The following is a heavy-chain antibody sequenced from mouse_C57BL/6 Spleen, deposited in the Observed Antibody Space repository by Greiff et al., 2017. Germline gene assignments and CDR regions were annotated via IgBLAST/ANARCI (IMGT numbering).Heavy chain of an antibody. Sequence: VQLQQPGAELVKPGASVKVSCKASGYTFTSYWMHWVKQRPGQGLEWIGRIHPSDSETNYNQKFKGKATLTVDKSSSTAYMQLSSLTSEDSAVYYCAIGSGSSSYFDYWGQGTTLTVSS. CDR3: AIGSGSSSYFDY. J-gene: IGHJ2*01. CDR2: IHPSDSET. CDR1: GYTFTSYW. D-gene: IGHD1-1*01. V-gene: IGHV1-74*01.